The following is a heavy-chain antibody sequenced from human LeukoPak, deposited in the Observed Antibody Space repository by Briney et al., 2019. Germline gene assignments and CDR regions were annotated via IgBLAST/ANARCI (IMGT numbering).Heavy chain of an antibody. D-gene: IGHD3-22*01. J-gene: IGHJ3*02. Sequence: ASVKVSCKASGYTFTSYGISWVRQAPGQGLEWMGWINPNSGGTNYSEKFQGRVTMTRDTSISTAYMELRSLRSDDTAVYYCARDPPYTFRYYYDSSGYYYVDAFDIWGQGTMVTVSS. CDR3: ARDPPYTFRYYYDSSGYYYVDAFDI. CDR1: GYTFTSYG. CDR2: INPNSGGT. V-gene: IGHV1-2*02.